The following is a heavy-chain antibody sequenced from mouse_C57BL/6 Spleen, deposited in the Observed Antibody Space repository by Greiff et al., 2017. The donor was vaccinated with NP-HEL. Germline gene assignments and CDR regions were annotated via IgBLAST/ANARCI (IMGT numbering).Heavy chain of an antibody. D-gene: IGHD4-1*01. V-gene: IGHV1-55*01. Sequence: QVQLQQPGAELVKPGASVKMSCKASGYTFTSYWITWVKQRPGQGLEWIGDIYPGSGSTNYNEKFKSKATLTVDTSSSTAYMQLSSLTSEDSAVYYCARGGGTLGPGDFDYWGQGTTLTVSS. J-gene: IGHJ2*01. CDR3: ARGGGTLGPGDFDY. CDR2: IYPGSGST. CDR1: GYTFTSYW.